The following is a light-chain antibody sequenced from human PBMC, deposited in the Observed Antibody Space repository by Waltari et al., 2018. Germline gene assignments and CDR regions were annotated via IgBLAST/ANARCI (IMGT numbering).Light chain of an antibody. CDR1: QSISSW. J-gene: IGKJ1*01. V-gene: IGKV1-5*01. Sequence: DIQMTQSPSSLSASVGDTVTITCRASQSISSWLDWYQQKPGKAPNLLIYKASNLESGVPSRFSGSGSGKEFTLTISSLQPEDFATYYCVQYGNSPWAFGQGTKVEIK. CDR3: VQYGNSPWA. CDR2: KAS.